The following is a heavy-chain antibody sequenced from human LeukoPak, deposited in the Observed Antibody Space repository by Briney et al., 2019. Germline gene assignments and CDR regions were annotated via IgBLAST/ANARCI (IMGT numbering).Heavy chain of an antibody. J-gene: IGHJ4*02. Sequence: GGSLRLSCSASGFTFSNFAMHWVRQAPGKGLEYVSTISSNGGATSYADSVKGRFTISRDNSKNTLYLQMSSLRPEDTAVYYCVKDPGYSSSWYFDYWGQGALVPVSS. CDR3: VKDPGYSSSWYFDY. CDR1: GFTFSNFA. V-gene: IGHV3-64D*06. D-gene: IGHD6-13*01. CDR2: ISSNGGAT.